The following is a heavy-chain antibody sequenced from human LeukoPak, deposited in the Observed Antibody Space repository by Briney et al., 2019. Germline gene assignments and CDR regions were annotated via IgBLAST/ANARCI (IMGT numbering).Heavy chain of an antibody. J-gene: IGHJ4*02. D-gene: IGHD1-26*01. CDR3: ARRGSYSYYFDY. V-gene: IGHV1-46*01. CDR2: INPTGGST. CDR1: GYTFTSYY. Sequence: VASVQVSCKASGYTFTSYYLHWVRQAPGLGLEWMGIINPTGGSTSYAQKFQGRVTMTRDTSTSTVYMELSSLRSEDTAVYYCARRGSYSYYFDYWGQGTLVTVSS.